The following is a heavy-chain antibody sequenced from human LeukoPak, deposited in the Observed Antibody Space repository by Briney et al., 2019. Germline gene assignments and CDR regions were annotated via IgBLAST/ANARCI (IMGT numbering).Heavy chain of an antibody. V-gene: IGHV4-59*01. Sequence: PSETLSLTCTVSGGSLSSYYWSWIRQPPGQGLEWIGYLYYSGNTNYNPSLKSRVTISVDTYKKQFSLKLSSVTAADTAVYYCARVYGYNLYYFDYWGQGTLVTVSS. D-gene: IGHD5-24*01. CDR1: GGSLSSYY. CDR3: ARVYGYNLYYFDY. J-gene: IGHJ4*02. CDR2: LYYSGNT.